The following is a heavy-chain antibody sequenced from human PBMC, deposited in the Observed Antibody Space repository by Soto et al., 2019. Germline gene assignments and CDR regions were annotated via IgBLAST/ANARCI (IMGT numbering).Heavy chain of an antibody. D-gene: IGHD4-17*01. CDR2: INAGNGNT. CDR1: GYTFTSYA. Sequence: ASVKVSCKASGYTFTSYAMHWVRQAPGQRLEWMGWINAGNGNTKYSQKFQGRVTITRDTSASTAYMELSSLRSEDTAVYYCAKAAYGDYDHPNDAFDIWGKGTMVPVSS. CDR3: AKAAYGDYDHPNDAFDI. V-gene: IGHV1-3*01. J-gene: IGHJ3*02.